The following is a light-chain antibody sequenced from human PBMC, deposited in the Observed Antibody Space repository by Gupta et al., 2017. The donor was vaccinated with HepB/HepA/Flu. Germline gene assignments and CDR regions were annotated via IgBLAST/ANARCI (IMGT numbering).Light chain of an antibody. CDR1: SLRSSY. CDR3: TSRASNSNHFV. Sequence: SSELTHDPAVSVALGQTFRITCQGDSLRSSYASWYQQKPGKAPVLFIYGRNNRPSGITDRFSGSNSGNTASLTIAGHQAEDEADYYWTSRASNSNHFVFGGGTKVTVL. CDR2: GRN. J-gene: IGLJ1*01. V-gene: IGLV3-19*01.